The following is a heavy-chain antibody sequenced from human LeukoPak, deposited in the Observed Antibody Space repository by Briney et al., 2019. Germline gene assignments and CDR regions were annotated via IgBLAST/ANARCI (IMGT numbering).Heavy chain of an antibody. D-gene: IGHD1-14*01. V-gene: IGHV4-31*03. CDR2: ISDSGST. CDR1: GASISSGGTF. J-gene: IGHJ4*02. Sequence: SETLSLTCTVSGASISSGGTFWTWIRQHPGKGLEWIAYISDSGSTYYHPSLKSRVAISVDTSKSQFSLILRSVTAADTAVYYCARGLYRRDYWGQGTLVTVSS. CDR3: ARGLYRRDY.